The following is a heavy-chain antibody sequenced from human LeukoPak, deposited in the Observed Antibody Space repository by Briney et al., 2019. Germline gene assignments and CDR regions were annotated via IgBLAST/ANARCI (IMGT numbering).Heavy chain of an antibody. CDR1: GGSITSNNW. V-gene: IGHV4-4*02. CDR3: ASGSSSWSFDY. J-gene: IGHJ4*02. CDR2: IYRYGTT. Sequence: SETLSLTCAVSGGSITSNNWWSWVRQPPGGGLEWIGEIYRYGTTNYNPSLKSRVTISVDTSKNQFSLKLSSVTAADTAVYYCASGSSSWSFDYWGQGTLVTVSS. D-gene: IGHD6-13*01.